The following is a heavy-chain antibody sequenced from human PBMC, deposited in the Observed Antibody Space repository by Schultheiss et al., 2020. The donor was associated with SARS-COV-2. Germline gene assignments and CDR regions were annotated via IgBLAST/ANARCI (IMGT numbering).Heavy chain of an antibody. V-gene: IGHV3-23*01. D-gene: IGHD3-16*01. CDR3: AKPRRGS. J-gene: IGHJ4*02. Sequence: GGSLRLSCAVSGFTVDSNFVTWVRQAPGKGLEWVSAISGSGGSTYYADSVKGRFTISRDNSKNTLYLQMNSLRAEDTAVYYCAKPRRGSWGQGTLVTVSS. CDR1: GFTVDSNF. CDR2: ISGSGGST.